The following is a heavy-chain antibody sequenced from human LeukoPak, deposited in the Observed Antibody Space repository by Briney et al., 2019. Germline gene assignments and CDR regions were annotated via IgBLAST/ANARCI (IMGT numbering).Heavy chain of an antibody. CDR3: ARDRGHAYFFDY. V-gene: IGHV3-53*01. D-gene: IGHD2-2*01. Sequence: SGGSLRLSCAASGFSVSGNYVSWVRQAPGQGLEWVSVIGSGGDTFYADSVKGRFTISRDNAKNTVYLQMNSLRAEDTAVYYCARDRGHAYFFDYWGQGALVTVSS. CDR2: IGSGGDT. J-gene: IGHJ4*02. CDR1: GFSVSGNY.